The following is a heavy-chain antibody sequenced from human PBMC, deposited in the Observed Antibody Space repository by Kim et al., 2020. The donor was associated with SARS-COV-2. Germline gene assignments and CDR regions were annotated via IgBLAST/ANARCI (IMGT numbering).Heavy chain of an antibody. CDR2: IRSKAYGGTT. CDR1: GFTFGDYA. Sequence: GGSLRLSCTASGFTFGDYAMSWFRQAPGKGLEWVGFIRSKAYGGTTEYAASVKGRFTISRDDSKSIAYLQMNSLKTEDTAVYYCTGRGLLWFGELRVVWGQGTTVTVSS. CDR3: TGRGLLWFGELRVV. J-gene: IGHJ6*02. D-gene: IGHD3-10*01. V-gene: IGHV3-49*03.